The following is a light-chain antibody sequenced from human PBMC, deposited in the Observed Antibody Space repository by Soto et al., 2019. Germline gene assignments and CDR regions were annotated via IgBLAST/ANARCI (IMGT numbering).Light chain of an antibody. J-gene: IGKJ2*01. CDR2: RAS. Sequence: DIQMSQSHSTLSPSVGDRVTISCRASQSISNWLDWYQQKPGEAPELLIYRASNLQSGVPSRFSGSGSGTEFTLTISSLQTDDFATYYCQQYHRYPYSFGPGTKLEI. V-gene: IGKV1-5*03. CDR1: QSISNW. CDR3: QQYHRYPYS.